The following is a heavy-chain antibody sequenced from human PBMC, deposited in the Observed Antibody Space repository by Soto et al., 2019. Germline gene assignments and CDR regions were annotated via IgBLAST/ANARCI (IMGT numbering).Heavy chain of an antibody. J-gene: IGHJ1*01. D-gene: IGHD3-3*02. CDR2: VSPKSGNT. CDR3: ARVSTVSSIGPLLV. CDR1: GYNFFDYG. Sequence: QIQLVQSGAEVKKPGASVKVSCKASGYNFFDYGVSWVRQAPGQGLEWMEWVSPKSGNTDYARKVQGRVTMTTDISTSTAYMELRGLISDDTGVYYCARVSTVSSIGPLLVWGQGTLVSVSS. V-gene: IGHV1-18*01.